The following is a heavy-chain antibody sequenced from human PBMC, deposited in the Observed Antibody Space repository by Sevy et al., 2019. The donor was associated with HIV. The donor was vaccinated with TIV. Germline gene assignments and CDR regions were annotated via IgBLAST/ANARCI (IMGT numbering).Heavy chain of an antibody. V-gene: IGHV3-7*01. Sequence: LRLSCAASGFSFSANWMNWVRQAPGKWLEWVANIKGDGSDKHYVDSVEGRFTISRDNAKNVLYLQMNSLRVEDTAVYYCAHETFGRFESWGQGTLVTVSS. D-gene: IGHD3-16*01. J-gene: IGHJ4*02. CDR3: AHETFGRFES. CDR2: IKGDGSDK. CDR1: GFSFSANW.